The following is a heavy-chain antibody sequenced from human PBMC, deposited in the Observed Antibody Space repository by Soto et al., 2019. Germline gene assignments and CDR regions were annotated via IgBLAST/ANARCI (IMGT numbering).Heavy chain of an antibody. J-gene: IGHJ3*02. CDR3: ARESDSSDYHDAFDI. Sequence: QVQLVQSGAEVKKPGSSVKVSCKASVGSFSSYTISWVRQAPGQGLEWMGRIIPILGIANYAQKFQGRVTITADKSTSTAYMELSSLRSEDTAVYYCARESDSSDYHDAFDIWGQATMVTVSS. V-gene: IGHV1-69*08. D-gene: IGHD3-22*01. CDR2: IIPILGIA. CDR1: VGSFSSYT.